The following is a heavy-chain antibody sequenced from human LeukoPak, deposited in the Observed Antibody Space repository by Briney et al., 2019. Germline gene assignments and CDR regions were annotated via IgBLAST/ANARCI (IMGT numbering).Heavy chain of an antibody. CDR3: ARRGSSGWHFYYFDY. CDR1: GYSFSNYW. D-gene: IGHD6-19*01. J-gene: IGHJ4*02. Sequence: GQSLKISCTGSGYSFSNYWIGWVRQMTVKGLGWMGIIYPGDSDTRYSPSFQGQVTISVDKFISTAYLQWSSLKASDTAMYYCARRGSSGWHFYYFDYWGQGTLVTVSS. V-gene: IGHV5-51*01. CDR2: IYPGDSDT.